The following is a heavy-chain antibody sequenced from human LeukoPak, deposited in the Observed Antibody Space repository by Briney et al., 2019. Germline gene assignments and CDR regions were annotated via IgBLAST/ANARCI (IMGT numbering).Heavy chain of an antibody. D-gene: IGHD2-2*01. CDR1: GGSMSSSSYY. V-gene: IGHV4-39*07. J-gene: IGHJ3*01. Sequence: SETLSLTCTVSGGSMSSSSYYWGWIRQPPGKGLEWIGSISYSGSTYYNPSLKSRVTISVDTSKNQFSLKLSSVTAADTAVYYCARHVSSSRVAYDVWGQGTMVTVSS. CDR3: ARHVSSSRVAYDV. CDR2: ISYSGST.